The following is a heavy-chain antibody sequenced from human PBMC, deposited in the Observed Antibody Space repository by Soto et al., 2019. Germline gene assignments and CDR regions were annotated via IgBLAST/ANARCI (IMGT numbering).Heavy chain of an antibody. CDR3: ARFIRFDYGVPFAYPVGPGDY. CDR2: IYYSGTP. D-gene: IGHD4-17*01. J-gene: IGHJ4*02. V-gene: IGHV4-39*01. CDR1: GGSISSSNYY. Sequence: PSETLSLTCTASGGSISSSNYYWAWIRQPPGKGLEWIGSIYYSGTPYYYPSLTNRVTISVDTSKDQFCLKLSSVTAADTAVYYCARFIRFDYGVPFAYPVGPGDYWGQGTLVTVSS.